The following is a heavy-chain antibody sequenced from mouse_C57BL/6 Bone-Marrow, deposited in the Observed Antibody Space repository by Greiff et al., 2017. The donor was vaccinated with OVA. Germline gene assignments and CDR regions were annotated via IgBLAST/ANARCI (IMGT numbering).Heavy chain of an antibody. Sequence: EVQGVESGGGLVQPGGSLKLSCAASGFTFSDYYMYWVRQTPEKRLEWVAYISNGGGSTYYPDTVKGRFTISRDNAKNTLYLQMSRLKSEDTAMYYCARPGSSYYAMDYWGQGTSVTVSS. J-gene: IGHJ4*01. CDR2: ISNGGGST. V-gene: IGHV5-12*01. CDR3: ARPGSSYYAMDY. CDR1: GFTFSDYY. D-gene: IGHD1-1*01.